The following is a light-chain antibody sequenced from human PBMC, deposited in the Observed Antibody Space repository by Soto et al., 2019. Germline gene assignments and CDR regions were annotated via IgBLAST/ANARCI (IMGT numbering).Light chain of an antibody. CDR2: EGS. J-gene: IGLJ1*01. V-gene: IGLV2-23*01. Sequence: QSALTQPAPVSGSPGQSITISCTGTCSDVGSYNLVSWYQQHPGKAPKLMIYEGSKRPSGVSNRFSGSKSGNTASLTISGLQAEDEADYYCCSYAGSRTYVFGTGTKVTVL. CDR1: CSDVGSYNL. CDR3: CSYAGSRTYV.